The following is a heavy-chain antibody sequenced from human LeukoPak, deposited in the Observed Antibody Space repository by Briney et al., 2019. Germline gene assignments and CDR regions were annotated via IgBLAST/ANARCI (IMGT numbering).Heavy chain of an antibody. J-gene: IGHJ6*02. D-gene: IGHD3-10*01. CDR3: ARDARGSSYMDV. CDR1: GGSVSFYY. V-gene: IGHV4-59*02. Sequence: PSETLSLTCTVSGGSVSFYYWSWIRQPPGKGLEWIGYIYYSGSTNYNPSPKSRVTISVDTSKNQFSLKVSSVTAADTAVYYCARDARGSSYMDVWGQGTTVTVSS. CDR2: IYYSGST.